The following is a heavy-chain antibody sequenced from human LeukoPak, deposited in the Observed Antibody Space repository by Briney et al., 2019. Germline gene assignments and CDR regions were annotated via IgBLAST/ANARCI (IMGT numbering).Heavy chain of an antibody. CDR1: GFTFSNYW. CDR3: TRAMDV. J-gene: IGHJ6*02. CDR2: INQDASEI. V-gene: IGHV3-7*03. Sequence: GGSLRLSCVASGFTFSNYWMNWLRQAPGKGLEWVANINQDASEIYYVDSVKGRFTISRDNAKNSVYLQMNSLRADDTAVYYCTRAMDVRGRGTTVTVSS.